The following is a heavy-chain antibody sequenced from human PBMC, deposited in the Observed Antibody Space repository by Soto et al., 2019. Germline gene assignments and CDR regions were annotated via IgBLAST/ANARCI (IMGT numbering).Heavy chain of an antibody. Sequence: ASVKVSCKASGYTFTSYGISWVRQAPGQGLEWMGWISAYNGNTNYAQKLQGSVTMTTDTSTSTAYMELRSLRSDDTAVYYCARDLLHGSYYWFDPWGQGTLVTVSS. CDR3: ARDLLHGSYYWFDP. D-gene: IGHD1-26*01. CDR1: GYTFTSYG. J-gene: IGHJ5*02. V-gene: IGHV1-18*01. CDR2: ISAYNGNT.